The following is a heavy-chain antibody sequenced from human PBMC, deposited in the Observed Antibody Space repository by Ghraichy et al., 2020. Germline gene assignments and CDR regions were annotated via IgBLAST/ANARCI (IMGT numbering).Heavy chain of an antibody. D-gene: IGHD2-2*01. J-gene: IGHJ6*02. V-gene: IGHV3-23*01. Sequence: GESLNISCAASGFPVSRYAMVWVRQAPGKGLESISSISGSGSATYYTDSVKCRSTIFRDNSKNTLYLQMNILRAEDTAVYYWAKILVEDLLHYWYGMDVWGQGTTVTVSS. CDR1: GFPVSRYA. CDR2: ISGSGSAT. CDR3: AKILVEDLLHYWYGMDV.